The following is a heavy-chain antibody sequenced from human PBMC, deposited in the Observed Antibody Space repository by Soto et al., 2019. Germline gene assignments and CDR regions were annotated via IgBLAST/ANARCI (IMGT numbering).Heavy chain of an antibody. CDR3: ARQKVSRFYGEVDFFDY. Sequence: SETLCVTWAVFGDSRVNNGGWSWVRQSPGKGLEWIGEVTRSGSTNYNPSLKSRVTISIDTSNKHLSLHLSSVTAADTAVYYCARQKVSRFYGEVDFFDYWGLGTLVTVSS. CDR2: VTRSGST. J-gene: IGHJ4*02. CDR1: GDSRVNNGG. D-gene: IGHD4-17*01. V-gene: IGHV4-4*02.